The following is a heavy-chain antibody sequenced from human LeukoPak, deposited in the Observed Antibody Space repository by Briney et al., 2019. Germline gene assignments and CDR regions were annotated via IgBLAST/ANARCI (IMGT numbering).Heavy chain of an antibody. CDR1: GFTFSGSW. Sequence: GGSLRLSCTASGFTFSGSWMTWVRQTPGKGLVWVSRINSDGSSTSYADSVKGRFTISRDNAKNTLYLQMNSLRAEDTAVYYCARSYYYGSGSPSGYWGQGTLVAVSS. CDR3: ARSYYYGSGSPSGY. CDR2: INSDGSST. V-gene: IGHV3-74*01. D-gene: IGHD3-10*01. J-gene: IGHJ4*02.